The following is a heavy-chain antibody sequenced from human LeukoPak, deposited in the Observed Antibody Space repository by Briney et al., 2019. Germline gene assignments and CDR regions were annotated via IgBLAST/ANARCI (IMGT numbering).Heavy chain of an antibody. D-gene: IGHD1-26*01. CDR1: GGSISSYY. V-gene: IGHV4-59*01. CDR3: ARVNSGSYFLYFDY. J-gene: IGHJ4*02. CDR2: IYYSGST. Sequence: PSETLSLTCTVSGGSISSYYWSWIRQPPGKGLEWIGYIYYSGSTNYNPSLKSRVTISVDTSKNQFSLKLSSVTAADTAVYYCARVNSGSYFLYFDYWGQGTLVTVSS.